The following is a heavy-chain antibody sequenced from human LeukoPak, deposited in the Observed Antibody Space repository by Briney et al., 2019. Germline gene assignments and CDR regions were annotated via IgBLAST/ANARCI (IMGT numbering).Heavy chain of an antibody. CDR3: ARGGSMTWGAFDI. D-gene: IGHD1-26*01. V-gene: IGHV6-1*01. CDR2: TYYRSKWYN. Sequence: SQTLSLTCAISGDSVSSNSAAWNWIRQSRSRGLEWLGRTYYRSKWYNDYAVSVKSRITINPDTSKNQFSLQLNSVTPEDTAVYYCARGGSMTWGAFDIWGQGTMVTVSS. J-gene: IGHJ3*02. CDR1: GDSVSSNSAA.